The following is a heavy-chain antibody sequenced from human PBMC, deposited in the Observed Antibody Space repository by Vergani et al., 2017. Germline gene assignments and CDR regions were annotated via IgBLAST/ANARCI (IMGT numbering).Heavy chain of an antibody. CDR2: ISSSGSTI. D-gene: IGHD3-3*01. J-gene: IGHJ4*02. CDR1: GFTFSSYE. Sequence: EVQLLESGGGLVQPGGSLRLSCAASGFTFSSYEMNWVRQAPGKGLEWVSYISSSGSTIYYADSVKGRFTISRDNAKNSLYLQMNSLRAEDTAVYYCARDQSITIFGVVMSGYFDYWGQGTLVTVSS. V-gene: IGHV3-48*03. CDR3: ARDQSITIFGVVMSGYFDY.